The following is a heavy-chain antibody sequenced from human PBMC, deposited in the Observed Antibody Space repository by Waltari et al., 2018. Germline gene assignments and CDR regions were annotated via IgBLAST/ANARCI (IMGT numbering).Heavy chain of an antibody. V-gene: IGHV4-39*07. Sequence: QLQLQESGPGLVKPSETLSLTCTVSGGSISSSSYYWGWIRQPPGKGLEWIGRIYYRGGTYSHPALKRPVTQSVDTAKNPFSPEVGLWTAAGPAVFYLGEGGGDGYNYRYFDYWGQGTLVTVSS. CDR1: GGSISSSSYY. J-gene: IGHJ4*02. CDR3: GEGGGDGYNYRYFDY. D-gene: IGHD5-12*01. CDR2: IYYRGGT.